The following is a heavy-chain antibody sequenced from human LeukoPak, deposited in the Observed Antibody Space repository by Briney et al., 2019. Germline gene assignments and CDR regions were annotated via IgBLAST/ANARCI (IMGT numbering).Heavy chain of an antibody. Sequence: ASVKVSCKASGYTFTGYYMHWVRQAPGQGLEWMGWINPNSGGTNYAQKFQGRVTMTRDTSISTAYMELSRRRSDDTAVYYCARGNYDFWSGLIDYYYMDVWGKGTTVTVPS. CDR2: INPNSGGT. D-gene: IGHD3-3*01. CDR3: ARGNYDFWSGLIDYYYMDV. V-gene: IGHV1-2*02. J-gene: IGHJ6*03. CDR1: GYTFTGYY.